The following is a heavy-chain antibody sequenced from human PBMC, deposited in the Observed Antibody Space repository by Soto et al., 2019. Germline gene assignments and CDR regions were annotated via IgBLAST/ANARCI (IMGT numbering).Heavy chain of an antibody. CDR1: GGSISTGGYY. J-gene: IGHJ3*02. CDR2: IYHSGMT. V-gene: IGHV4-31*03. CDR3: AKVRWELHGAFDI. D-gene: IGHD4-17*01. Sequence: QVQLQESGPGLVKPSQTLSLTCTVSGGSISTGGYYWSWIRQHPGRGLEWIGYIYHSGMTFSNPSLQSRFAISIDTSENRFSLKLSSVTAADTAVYYCAKVRWELHGAFDIWGHGTMVSVSS.